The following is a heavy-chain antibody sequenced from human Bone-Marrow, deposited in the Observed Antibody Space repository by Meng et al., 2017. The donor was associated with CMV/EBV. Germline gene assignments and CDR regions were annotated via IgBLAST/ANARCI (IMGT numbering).Heavy chain of an antibody. V-gene: IGHV3-33*01. D-gene: IGHD1-1*01. Sequence: GESLKISCAASGFTFSDFGMHWVRQAPGKGLEWVGVIWDDGRNKHYADSVKGRFTISRDISKNTVYLQMNSLRAEDTAVYYCARNPTGTPGDWGQGTLVTVSS. CDR3: ARNPTGTPGD. CDR1: GFTFSDFG. CDR2: IWDDGRNK. J-gene: IGHJ4*02.